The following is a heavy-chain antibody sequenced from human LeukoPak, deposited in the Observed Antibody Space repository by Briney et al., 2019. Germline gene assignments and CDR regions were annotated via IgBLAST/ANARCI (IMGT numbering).Heavy chain of an antibody. CDR2: ISGSGGSI. D-gene: IGHD2-2*01. CDR1: GFTFSSYA. V-gene: IGHV3-23*01. J-gene: IGHJ4*02. CDR3: AVRGIPAATIYHDY. Sequence: GGSLRLSCAASGFTFSSYAMSWVRQAPGKGLEWVSAISGSGGSIYYADSVKGRFTSSRDNAKNSLYLQMNSLRAEDTAVYYCAVRGIPAATIYHDYWGQGTLVTVSS.